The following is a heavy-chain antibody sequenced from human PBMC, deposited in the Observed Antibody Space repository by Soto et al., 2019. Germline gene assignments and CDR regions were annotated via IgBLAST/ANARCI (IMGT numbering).Heavy chain of an antibody. CDR1: GGTFSSYA. J-gene: IGHJ4*01. CDR2: IIPSFGTG. D-gene: IGHD5-12*01. Sequence: QVQLGQSGAGAKRPGSSVKVSCKASGGTFSSYAISWVRQAPGQGLEWLGGIIPSFGTGNSQQNFQGRLTITADESTTTVYMELSGLTSGDTAVYYCARERGGSNRGDFEFWGHGHMVTVAA. CDR3: ARERGGSNRGDFEF. V-gene: IGHV1-69*01.